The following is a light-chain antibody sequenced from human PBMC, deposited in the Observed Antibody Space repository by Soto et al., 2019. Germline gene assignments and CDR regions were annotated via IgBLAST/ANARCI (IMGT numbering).Light chain of an antibody. Sequence: DIQMTQSPSTLSASVGDRVTITCRASQSISSWLAWYQQKPGKAPKLLIYKASSLESGVPSRFSGSGSGTEFTLTISSLQPDDFATYYCQQYNPSTFGQGTKLEIK. CDR1: QSISSW. CDR3: QQYNPST. V-gene: IGKV1-5*03. J-gene: IGKJ2*01. CDR2: KAS.